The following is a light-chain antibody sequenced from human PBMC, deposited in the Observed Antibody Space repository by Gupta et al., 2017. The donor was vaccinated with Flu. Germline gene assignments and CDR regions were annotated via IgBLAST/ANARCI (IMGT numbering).Light chain of an antibody. CDR1: QSISSY. V-gene: IGKV1-39*01. J-gene: IGKJ3*01. Sequence: GDRVTITCRASQSISSYLNWYQQKPGKAPKLLIYATSSLQSGVPSRFSGSGSGTDFTLTISSLQPEDFATYYCQQSYSTLFTFGPGTKVDIK. CDR3: QQSYSTLFT. CDR2: ATS.